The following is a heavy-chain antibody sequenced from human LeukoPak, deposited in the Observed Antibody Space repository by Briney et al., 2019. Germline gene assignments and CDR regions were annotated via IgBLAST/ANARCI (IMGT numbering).Heavy chain of an antibody. V-gene: IGHV4-31*02. D-gene: IGHD3-9*01. CDR3: ARGQVSRYFDWSPLNYFDY. Sequence: PSQTLSLTCTVSGGSISSGGYYWSWIRQHPGKGLEWIGYIYYSGSTNYNPSLKSRVTISVDTSKNQFSLKLSSVTAADTAVYYCARGQVSRYFDWSPLNYFDYWGQGTLVTVSS. CDR1: GGSISSGGYY. J-gene: IGHJ4*02. CDR2: IYYSGST.